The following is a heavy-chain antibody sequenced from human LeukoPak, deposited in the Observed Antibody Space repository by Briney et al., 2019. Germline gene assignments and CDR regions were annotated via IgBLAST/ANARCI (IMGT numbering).Heavy chain of an antibody. D-gene: IGHD2-15*01. CDR1: GYTFTGYY. J-gene: IGHJ4*02. CDR3: AREGRYCSGGSCYSNWFDY. CDR2: INPNSGGT. Sequence: GASVKVSCKASGYTFTGYYMHWVRQAPGQGLEGMGWINPNSGGTNYAQKFQGRVTMTRDTSISTAYMELSRLRSDDTAVYYCAREGRYCSGGSCYSNWFDYWGQGTLVTVSS. V-gene: IGHV1-2*02.